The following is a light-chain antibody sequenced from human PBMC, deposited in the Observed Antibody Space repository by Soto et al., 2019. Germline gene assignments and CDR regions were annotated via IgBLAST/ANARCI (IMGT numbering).Light chain of an antibody. V-gene: IGKV1-12*01. CDR2: AAS. CDR3: QQANSCPLT. CDR1: QSISSW. J-gene: IGKJ4*01. Sequence: DIQMTQSPSSVSASLGDRVTISCRASQSISSWLAWYQQKPGKAPKLLIYAASSMHSAIPSRFSGSGSGTDFTLTISSLQPEDFATYYCQQANSCPLTFGRGTKVEIK.